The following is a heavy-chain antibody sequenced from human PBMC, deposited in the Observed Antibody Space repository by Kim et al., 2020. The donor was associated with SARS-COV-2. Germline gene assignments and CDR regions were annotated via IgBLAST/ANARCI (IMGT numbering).Heavy chain of an antibody. D-gene: IGHD2-2*01. CDR3: ASVRLVVPSAKNWFDP. V-gene: IGHV4-31*01. Sequence: SETLSLTCTVSGGSISGGGCYWSFIRQHPGKGLELVGYIYYSGSTYYNPFLKSLVTISVKTSKNLFSLLLTSATAADTAVYYSASVRLVVPSAKNWFDP. J-gene: IGHJ5*02. CDR2: IYYSGST. CDR1: GGSISGGGCY.